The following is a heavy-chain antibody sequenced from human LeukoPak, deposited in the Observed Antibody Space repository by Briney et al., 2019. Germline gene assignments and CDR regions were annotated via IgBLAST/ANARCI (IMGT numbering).Heavy chain of an antibody. CDR1: GGSISGYH. Sequence: SETLSLTCTVSGGSISGYHCSWIRQPPGKGLEWIGYIYYSGSTNYNPPLKSRVTISLDTSKNQFSLKLSSVTAADTAVYYCARDGIGYCSSTSHYYGMDVWGQGTTVTVPS. CDR2: IYYSGST. J-gene: IGHJ6*02. V-gene: IGHV4-59*12. D-gene: IGHD2-2*01. CDR3: ARDGIGYCSSTSHYYGMDV.